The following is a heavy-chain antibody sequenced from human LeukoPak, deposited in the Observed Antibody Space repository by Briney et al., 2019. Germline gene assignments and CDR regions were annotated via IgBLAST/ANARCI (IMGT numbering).Heavy chain of an antibody. CDR2: MNPNSGNT. V-gene: IGHV1-8*01. J-gene: IGHJ4*02. Sequence: PGASVKVSCKASGYTFTSYDINWVRQATGQGLEWMGWMNPNSGNTGYAQKFQGRVTMTRNTSISTAYMELSSLRSEDTAVYYCARGVRVGAINYFDYWGQGTLVTVSS. CDR3: ARGVRVGAINYFDY. CDR1: GYTFTSYD. D-gene: IGHD1-26*01.